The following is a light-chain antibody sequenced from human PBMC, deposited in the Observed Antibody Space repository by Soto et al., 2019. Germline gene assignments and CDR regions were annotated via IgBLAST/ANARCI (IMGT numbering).Light chain of an antibody. J-gene: IGKJ4*01. Sequence: DIEITQSPCSLSAYLLDIVNITCRASQSISYYLKWYQQKPGRAPDLLMYGASSLQSGVPSRFTGSGSGTEFTLTITSLQPGDFATYYCQQTYTTPLTFGGGTKVDIK. CDR1: QSISYY. V-gene: IGKV1-39*01. CDR3: QQTYTTPLT. CDR2: GAS.